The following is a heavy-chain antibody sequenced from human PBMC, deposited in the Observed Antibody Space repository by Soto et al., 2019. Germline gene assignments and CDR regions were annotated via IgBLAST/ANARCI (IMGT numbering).Heavy chain of an antibody. CDR1: GYTFTSYG. D-gene: IGHD3-22*01. Sequence: ASVKVSCKASGYTFTSYGISWVRQAPGQGLEWMGWISAYNGNTNYAQKLQGRVTMTTDTSTSTAYMELRSLRSDDTAVYYCARGSGYYYDSSGYYGPVDYYYGMDVWGQGTTVTVS. J-gene: IGHJ6*01. V-gene: IGHV1-18*01. CDR3: ARGSGYYYDSSGYYGPVDYYYGMDV. CDR2: ISAYNGNT.